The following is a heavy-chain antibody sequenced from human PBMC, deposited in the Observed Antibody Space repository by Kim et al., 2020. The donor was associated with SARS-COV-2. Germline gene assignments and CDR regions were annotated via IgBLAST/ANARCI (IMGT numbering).Heavy chain of an antibody. Sequence: SETLSLTCTVSGDPMDSFYWTWIRQPPGKGLEWIGQIYYNGDTNYNPSLESRMSISLYTSKKEFSLRLTSVTAADTAMYFCARAGARSMNYYYYGLDVWGPGTTVTVS. CDR2: IYYNGDT. CDR3: ARAGARSMNYYYYGLDV. V-gene: IGHV4-59*01. J-gene: IGHJ6*02. D-gene: IGHD3-22*01. CDR1: GDPMDSFY.